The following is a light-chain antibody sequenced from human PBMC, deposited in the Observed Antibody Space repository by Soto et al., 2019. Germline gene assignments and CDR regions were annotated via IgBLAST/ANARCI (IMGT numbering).Light chain of an antibody. V-gene: IGKV3-20*01. Sequence: EIVLTQYPGTLSLSPGERATLSCRASQTVSSNYLAWYQQKPGQAPRLLIYSASTRATGIPDRFSGSGSGTDFTLTISRLEPEDFAVYYCQQYGTSPLTFGGGTKVDIK. CDR1: QTVSSNY. J-gene: IGKJ4*01. CDR2: SAS. CDR3: QQYGTSPLT.